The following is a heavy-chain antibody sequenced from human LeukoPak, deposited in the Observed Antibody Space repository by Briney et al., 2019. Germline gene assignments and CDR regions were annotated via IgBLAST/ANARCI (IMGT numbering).Heavy chain of an antibody. CDR1: GYTFTSYG. CDR2: SSADSGNT. CDR3: ARDPEFARGRYSYDNTLGDDAFNI. J-gene: IGHJ3*02. Sequence: GASVKVSCKASGYTFTSYGVTWVRQAPGEGLGWMGWSSADSGNTVYAEKLQGRVTMTTDTSTSTAYMELRSLRSDDTAVYYCARDPEFARGRYSYDNTLGDDAFNIWGQGTMVTVSS. V-gene: IGHV1-18*01. D-gene: IGHD5-18*01.